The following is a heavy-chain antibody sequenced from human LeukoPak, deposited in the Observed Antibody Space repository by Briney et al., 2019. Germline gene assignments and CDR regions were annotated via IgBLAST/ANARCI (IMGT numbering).Heavy chain of an antibody. V-gene: IGHV3-21*01. Sequence: GGSLRLSCAASGFTFSSYSMNWVRQAPGKGLEWVSSISSSSSYIYYADSVKGRFTISRGNAKNSLYLQMNSLRAEDTAVYYCAKEAHIVVVPAALDIWGQGTMVTVSS. D-gene: IGHD2-2*01. J-gene: IGHJ3*02. CDR2: ISSSSSYI. CDR3: AKEAHIVVVPAALDI. CDR1: GFTFSSYS.